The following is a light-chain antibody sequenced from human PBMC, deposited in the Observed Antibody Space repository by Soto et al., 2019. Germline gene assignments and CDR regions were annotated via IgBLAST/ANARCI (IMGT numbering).Light chain of an antibody. CDR3: SSYTTSNTRQIV. CDR2: DVS. V-gene: IGLV2-14*03. Sequence: QSVLTQPASVSGSPGQSIPISCTGTRSDVGGYNYVSWYQHHPGKAPKLMIYDVSNRPSGVSNRFSGSKSGNTASLTISGLQPEDEADYYCSSYTTSNTRQIVFGTGTKVTVL. J-gene: IGLJ1*01. CDR1: RSDVGGYNY.